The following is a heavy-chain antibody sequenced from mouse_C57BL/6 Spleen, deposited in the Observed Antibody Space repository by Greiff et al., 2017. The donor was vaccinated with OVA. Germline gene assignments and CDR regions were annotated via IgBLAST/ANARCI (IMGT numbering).Heavy chain of an antibody. Sequence: VQLQQSGPELVKPGASVKISCKASGYAFSSSWMNWVKQRPGKGLEWIGRIYPGDGDTNYNGKFKGKATLTADKSSSTAYMQLSSLTSEDSAVYFCARGTMITTYYAMDYWGQGTSVTVSS. D-gene: IGHD2-4*01. J-gene: IGHJ4*01. CDR3: ARGTMITTYYAMDY. V-gene: IGHV1-82*01. CDR2: IYPGDGDT. CDR1: GYAFSSSW.